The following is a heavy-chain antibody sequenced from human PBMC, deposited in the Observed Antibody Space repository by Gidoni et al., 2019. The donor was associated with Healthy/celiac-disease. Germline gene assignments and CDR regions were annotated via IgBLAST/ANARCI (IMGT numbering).Heavy chain of an antibody. CDR2: IRSKTDGGTT. D-gene: IGHD3-9*01. Sequence: EVQLLESGGGLVKPGRSVRLSGAASVFTFSNAWMSWVRQAPGKRLEWVGRIRSKTDGGTTAYAAPVKGRFTISRDDSTNTLYLQMNSLKTEDTAVYYCTTEPQDILTLGWFDPWGQGTLVTVSS. J-gene: IGHJ5*02. V-gene: IGHV3-15*01. CDR3: TTEPQDILTLGWFDP. CDR1: VFTFSNAW.